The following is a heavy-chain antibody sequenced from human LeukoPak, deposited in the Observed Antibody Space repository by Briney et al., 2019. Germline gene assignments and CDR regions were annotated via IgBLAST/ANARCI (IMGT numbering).Heavy chain of an antibody. CDR1: SDTFGGFY. V-gene: IGHV4-34*01. Sequence: SETLSLTCVVNSDTFGGFYWSWFRQPPGKGLEWIGEINHSGSTTYNPSLKSRVTISIDMSRNHFSLNMTSVTAADTAVYYCARDEVFVLFDSWGQGALVTVSS. CDR3: ARDEVFVLFDS. D-gene: IGHD3-10*02. CDR2: INHSGST. J-gene: IGHJ5*01.